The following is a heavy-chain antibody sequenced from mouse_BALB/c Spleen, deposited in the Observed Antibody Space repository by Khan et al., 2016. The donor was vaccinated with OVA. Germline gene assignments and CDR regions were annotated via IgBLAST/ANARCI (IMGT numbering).Heavy chain of an antibody. J-gene: IGHJ4*01. Sequence: QVQLKESGPGLVAPSQSLSITCTVSGFSLSRYTIHWVRQPPGKGLEWLGMIWGGGGTDYNSTLKIRLSISKDNSKSQVFLKMNSLQTDDTAMYFCARADYRYDGYYAMDYWGQGTSVTVSS. D-gene: IGHD2-14*01. CDR1: GFSLSRYT. CDR2: IWGGGGT. CDR3: ARADYRYDGYYAMDY. V-gene: IGHV2-6-4*01.